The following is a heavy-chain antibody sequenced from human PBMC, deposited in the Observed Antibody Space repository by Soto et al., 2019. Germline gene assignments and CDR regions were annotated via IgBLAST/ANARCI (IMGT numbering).Heavy chain of an antibody. CDR1: AYTLTSYY. V-gene: IGHV1-46*01. Sequence: ASRKVCCKASAYTLTSYYMHWVRQAPGQGLEWMGIINPSGGSTSYAQKFQGRVTMTRDTSTSTVYMELSSLRSEDTAVYYCARDQVPYYYYYYGMDVWGQGTTVTVSS. CDR2: INPSGGST. J-gene: IGHJ6*02. CDR3: ARDQVPYYYYYYGMDV.